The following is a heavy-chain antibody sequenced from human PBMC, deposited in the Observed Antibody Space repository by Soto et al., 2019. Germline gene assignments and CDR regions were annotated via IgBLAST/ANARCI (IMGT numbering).Heavy chain of an antibody. CDR3: EREDIVVVTSPIRRYYYYGMDV. J-gene: IGHJ6*02. CDR2: IIPIFGTA. V-gene: IGHV1-69*01. D-gene: IGHD2-2*01. Sequence: SVQVSCKASGGTFSSYAISWVRQAPGQELEWMGGIIPIFGTANYAQKFQGRVTITADESTSTAYMELSSLRAEDTAGYYCEREDIVVVTSPIRRYYYYGMDVWGPGSKVTVSS. CDR1: GGTFSSYA.